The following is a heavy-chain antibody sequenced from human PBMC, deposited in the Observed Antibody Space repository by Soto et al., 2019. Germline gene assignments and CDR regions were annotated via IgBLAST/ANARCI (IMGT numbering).Heavy chain of an antibody. CDR2: ISSSSSYI. CDR1: GFTFSSYS. V-gene: IGHV3-21*01. D-gene: IGHD6-13*01. Sequence: EVQLVESGGGLVKPGGSLRLSCAASGFTFSSYSMNWVRQAPGKGLEWVSSISSSSSYIYYADSVKGRFTISRDNAKNSRYLQMNSLRAEDTAVYYCARDKAYSSSWARIWFDPWGQGTLFTVSS. CDR3: ARDKAYSSSWARIWFDP. J-gene: IGHJ5*02.